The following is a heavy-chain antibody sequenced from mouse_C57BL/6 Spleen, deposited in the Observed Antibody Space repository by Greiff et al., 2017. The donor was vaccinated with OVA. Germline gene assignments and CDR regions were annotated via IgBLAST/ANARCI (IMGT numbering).Heavy chain of an antibody. CDR2: IYPSDSET. V-gene: IGHV1-61*01. CDR1: GYTFTSYW. D-gene: IGHD2-4*01. J-gene: IGHJ2*01. CDR3: ARERAYYDSHFDY. Sequence: QVQLQQSGAELVRPGSSVKLSCKASGYTFTSYWMDWVKQRPGQGLEWIGNIYPSDSETHYNQKFKDKATLTVDKSSSTAYMQLSSLTSEDSAVYYCARERAYYDSHFDYWGQGTTLTVSS.